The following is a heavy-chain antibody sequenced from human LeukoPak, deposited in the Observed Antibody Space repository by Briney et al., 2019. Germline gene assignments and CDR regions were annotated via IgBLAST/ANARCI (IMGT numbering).Heavy chain of an antibody. CDR1: GGSISSSSYY. CDR3: ARSDSYVWGSYRYCHFDY. D-gene: IGHD3-16*02. V-gene: IGHV4-39*01. Sequence: SETLSLTCTVSGGSISSSSYYWGWTRQPPGKGLEWIGSIYYSGSTYYNPSLKSRVTKSVDTSKNQFSLKLSSVTAADTAVYYCARSDSYVWGSYRYCHFDYWGQGTLVTVSS. J-gene: IGHJ4*02. CDR2: IYYSGST.